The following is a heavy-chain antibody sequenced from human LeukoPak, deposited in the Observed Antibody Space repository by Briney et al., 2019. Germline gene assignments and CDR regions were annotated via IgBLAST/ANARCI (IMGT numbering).Heavy chain of an antibody. CDR3: ARDVHTSIYSACGY. Sequence: GGALRLSCEASGFTFSSYGMHWVRQAPGKGLEWVAVIWYDGSNKYYADSVKGRFTISRDNSKNTLYLQMNSLRAEDTAVYYCARDVHTSIYSACGYWGQGTLVTVSS. J-gene: IGHJ4*02. CDR1: GFTFSSYG. D-gene: IGHD3-3*02. V-gene: IGHV3-33*08. CDR2: IWYDGSNK.